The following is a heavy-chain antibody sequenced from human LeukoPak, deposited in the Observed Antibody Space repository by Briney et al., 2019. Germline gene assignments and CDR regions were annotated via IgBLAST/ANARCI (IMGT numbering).Heavy chain of an antibody. CDR2: IRYDGTNK. CDR3: ARDDIGAMVRGVTSHYYYGMDV. Sequence: GGSLRLSCAASGFTFSRFGMHWVRQAPGKGLEWVAFIRYDGTNKYYAESVKGRFTISRDNSKNTLYLQMNSLRAEDTAVYYCARDDIGAMVRGVTSHYYYGMDVWGQGTTVTVSS. CDR1: GFTFSRFG. V-gene: IGHV3-30*02. J-gene: IGHJ6*02. D-gene: IGHD3-10*01.